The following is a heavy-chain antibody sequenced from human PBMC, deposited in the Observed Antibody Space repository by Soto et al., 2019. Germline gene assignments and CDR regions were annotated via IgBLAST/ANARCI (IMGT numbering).Heavy chain of an antibody. D-gene: IGHD2-2*02. J-gene: IGHJ4*02. CDR1: GFTFNTYG. V-gene: IGHV3-30*18. CDR2: ISYDGSEK. Sequence: GGSLRLSCAASGFTFNTYGMHWVRQAPGKGLEWVAVISYDGSEKYYVDSVKGRFTISKDNSKNTLYLQMNSLRPEDTAVYYCAKSPNFYCSSPNCYKYYFDYWGQGTRVTVSS. CDR3: AKSPNFYCSSPNCYKYYFDY.